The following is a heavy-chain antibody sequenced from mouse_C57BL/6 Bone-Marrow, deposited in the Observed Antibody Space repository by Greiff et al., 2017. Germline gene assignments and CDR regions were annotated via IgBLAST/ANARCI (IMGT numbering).Heavy chain of an antibody. CDR1: GYTFTSYW. D-gene: IGHD2-12*01. CDR3: ARGPAYYSFDY. J-gene: IGHJ2*01. Sequence: QVQLQQPGAELVKPGASVKLSCTASGYTFTSYWMPWVNQRPGQGLEWIGMIHPNSGSTNYNEKFKSKATLTVDKSSSTAYMQLSSLTSEDSAVNYGARGPAYYSFDYWGKGTTLTVSS. CDR2: IHPNSGST. V-gene: IGHV1-64*01.